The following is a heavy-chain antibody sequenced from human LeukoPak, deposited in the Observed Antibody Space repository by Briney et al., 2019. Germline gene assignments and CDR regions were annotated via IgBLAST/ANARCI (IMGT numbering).Heavy chain of an antibody. V-gene: IGHV4-61*08. J-gene: IGHJ4*02. CDR3: ARVIPHRYYDFWSGYHYFDY. Sequence: SQTLSLTCTVSGGSISSGGYYWSWIRQPPGKGLEWIGYIYYSGSTNYNPSLKSRVTISVDTSKNQFSLKLSSVTAADTAVYYCARVIPHRYYDFWSGYHYFDYWGQGTLVTVSS. CDR1: GGSISSGGYY. CDR2: IYYSGST. D-gene: IGHD3-3*01.